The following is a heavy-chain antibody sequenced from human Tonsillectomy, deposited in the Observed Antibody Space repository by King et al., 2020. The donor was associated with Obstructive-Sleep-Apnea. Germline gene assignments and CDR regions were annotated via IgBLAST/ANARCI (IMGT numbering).Heavy chain of an antibody. CDR1: GGSISSGGYY. V-gene: IGHV4-31*03. CDR2: ISYSGST. D-gene: IGHD3-9*01. Sequence: VQLQESGPGLVKPSQTLSLTCTVSGGSISSGGYYWSWIRQHPGKGLEWIWYISYSGSTYYNPSLKSRVTISVDTSKNQFSLKLSSVTAADTAVYYCARGRYFDWLIDPWGQGTLVTVSS. CDR3: ARGRYFDWLIDP. J-gene: IGHJ5*02.